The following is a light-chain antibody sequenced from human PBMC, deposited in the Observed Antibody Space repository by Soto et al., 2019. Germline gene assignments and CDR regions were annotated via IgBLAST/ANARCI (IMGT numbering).Light chain of an antibody. J-gene: IGKJ2*01. CDR3: QHYDNVPYD. CDR1: QAISNS. V-gene: IGKV1-33*01. CDR2: DAS. Sequence: DIQMTQSPSSLSASVGDRVTITCPASQAISNSLNCYQQKPGKAPRLLIYDASTLETAVPSRFRGSGSGTDFTFSFSSLQPEDIATYDCQHYDNVPYDFGQRSKLEIK.